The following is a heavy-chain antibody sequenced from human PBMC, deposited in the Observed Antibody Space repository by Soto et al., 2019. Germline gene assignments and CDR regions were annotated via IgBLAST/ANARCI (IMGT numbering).Heavy chain of an antibody. CDR1: GGSISSYY. D-gene: IGHD1-1*01. Sequence: SETLSLTCTVSGGSISSYYWSWIRQPPGKGLEWIGYIYYSGSTNYNPSLKSRVTISVDTSKNQFSLKLSSVTAADTAVYYCARGTMKFDPWGQGTLVTVSS. V-gene: IGHV4-59*01. J-gene: IGHJ5*02. CDR2: IYYSGST. CDR3: ARGTMKFDP.